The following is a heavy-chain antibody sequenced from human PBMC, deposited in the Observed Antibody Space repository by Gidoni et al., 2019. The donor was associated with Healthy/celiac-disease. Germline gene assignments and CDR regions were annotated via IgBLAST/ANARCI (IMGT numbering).Heavy chain of an antibody. CDR1: GYTFTSYG. J-gene: IGHJ5*02. CDR3: SRINYYDSSCYCPSFDP. CDR2: ISAYNGNT. D-gene: IGHD3-22*01. Sequence: QVQLVQSGAEGKKPGAAVKGCCKASGYTFTSYGISWVRQAPGQGLEWMGWISAYNGNTNSAQQLQGRVTMTTAPSTSTAYMELWSLRSDDPAVYYCSRINYYDSSCYCPSFDPWGQGTLVTVSS. V-gene: IGHV1-18*04.